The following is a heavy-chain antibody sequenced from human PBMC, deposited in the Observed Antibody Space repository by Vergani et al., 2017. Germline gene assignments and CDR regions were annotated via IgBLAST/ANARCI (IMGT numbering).Heavy chain of an antibody. CDR1: GFTFSSYA. CDR3: TVPRYDSCGYRSRMDD. D-gene: IGHD3-22*01. CDR2: IRSKANSYAT. Sequence: VQLVESGGGVVQPGRSLRLSCVASGFTFSSYAMHWVRQAPGKGLEWVGRIRSKANSYATVYAASVKGRFTISRDDSKNTAYLKMNSLKTEDTAVYYCTVPRYDSCGYRSRMDDWGEGTLVTV. J-gene: IGHJ4*02. V-gene: IGHV3-73*01.